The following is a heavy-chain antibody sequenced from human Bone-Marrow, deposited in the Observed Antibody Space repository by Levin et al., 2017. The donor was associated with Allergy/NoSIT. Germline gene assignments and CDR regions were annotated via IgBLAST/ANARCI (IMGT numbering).Heavy chain of an antibody. D-gene: IGHD1-1*01. CDR3: ARDPRATDWYFDL. Sequence: GGSLRLSCAASGFTFSNYDMNWVRQAPGKGLEWVSGISRNGDYTYYGDSVRGRFTISRDNSKNTLYLQMSSRSAEDTALYYCARDPRATDWYFDLWGRGTLVTVSS. CDR2: ISRNGDYT. CDR1: GFTFSNYD. J-gene: IGHJ2*01. V-gene: IGHV3-23*01.